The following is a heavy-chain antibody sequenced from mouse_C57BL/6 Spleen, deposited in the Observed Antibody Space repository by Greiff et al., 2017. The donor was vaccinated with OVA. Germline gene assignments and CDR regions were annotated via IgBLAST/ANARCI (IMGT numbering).Heavy chain of an antibody. J-gene: IGHJ1*03. CDR2: IYPGGGYT. Sequence: VQRVESGAELVRPGTSVKMSCKASGYTFTNYWIGWAKQRPGHGLEWIGDIYPGGGYTNYNEKFKGKATLTADKSSSTAYMQFSSLTSEDSAIYYCAGFQDWYFDVWGTGTTVTVSS. CDR1: GYTFTNYW. CDR3: AGFQDWYFDV. V-gene: IGHV1-63*01. D-gene: IGHD3-2*02.